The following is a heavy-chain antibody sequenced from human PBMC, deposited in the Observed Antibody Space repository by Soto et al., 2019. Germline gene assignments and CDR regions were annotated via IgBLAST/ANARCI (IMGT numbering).Heavy chain of an antibody. CDR1: GGTFSSYA. CDR3: ARSERGDTIFGVVTYGFDY. Sequence: QVQLVQSGAEVKKPGSSVKVSCKASGGTFSSYAISWVRQAPGQGLEWMGGIIPIFGTANYAQKFQGRVTITGDESTSTAYMELSSLRSEDPAVYDCARSERGDTIFGVVTYGFDYWGQGTLVTVSS. D-gene: IGHD3-3*01. CDR2: IIPIFGTA. V-gene: IGHV1-69*01. J-gene: IGHJ4*02.